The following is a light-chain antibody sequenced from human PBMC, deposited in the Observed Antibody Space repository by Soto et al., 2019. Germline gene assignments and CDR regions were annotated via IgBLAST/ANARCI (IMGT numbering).Light chain of an antibody. CDR3: QQYYSTLIT. Sequence: DIALTQSPDPLALSLAERDTMNCKSSQSVLYSSYNKSYLAWYQVKPGRPPKLLFSWASTRESGVPDRFSGSGSGTDFTLTISSLQAEDVAVYYCQQYYSTLITFGQGTRLEIK. CDR1: QSVLYSSYNKSY. CDR2: WAS. J-gene: IGKJ5*01. V-gene: IGKV4-1*01.